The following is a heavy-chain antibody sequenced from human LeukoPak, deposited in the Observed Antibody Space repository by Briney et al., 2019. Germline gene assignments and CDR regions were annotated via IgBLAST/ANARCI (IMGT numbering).Heavy chain of an antibody. CDR1: GYTFTGHY. J-gene: IGHJ5*01. Sequence: ASVKVSCKASGYTFTGHYMHWVRQAPGQGLEWMGWINPNSGGTNYAQKFQGRVTMTRDTSISTAYMELSRLRSDDTAVYYCARDLRYFDWYDFWGQGTLVTVSS. CDR2: INPNSGGT. V-gene: IGHV1-2*02. CDR3: ARDLRYFDWYDF. D-gene: IGHD3-9*01.